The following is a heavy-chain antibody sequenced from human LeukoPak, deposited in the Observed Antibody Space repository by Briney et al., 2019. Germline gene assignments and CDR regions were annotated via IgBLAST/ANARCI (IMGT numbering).Heavy chain of an antibody. V-gene: IGHV3-11*04. CDR3: ARCSSTGCASSPLAGYLY. Sequence: PGGSLRLSCAASGFTFSDYYMSWIRQAPGKGLEWVSYISSSGSTIYYADSVKGRFTISRDNAKSSLFLQMNSLRAEDTAVYYCARCSSTGCASSPLAGYLYWGQGTLVTVSP. D-gene: IGHD2-2*01. CDR2: ISSSGSTI. CDR1: GFTFSDYY. J-gene: IGHJ4*02.